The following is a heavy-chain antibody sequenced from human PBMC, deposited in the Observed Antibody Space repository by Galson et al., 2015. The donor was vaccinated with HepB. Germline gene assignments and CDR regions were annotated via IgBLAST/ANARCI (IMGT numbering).Heavy chain of an antibody. CDR2: INPNSGGT. D-gene: IGHD3-22*01. CDR3: ASQYYYDSSGFDY. Sequence: SVKVSCKASGYTFTGYYMHWVRQAPGQGLEWMGWINPNSGGTNYAQKFQGRVTMTRDTSISTAYMELSRLRSDDTAVYYCASQYYYDSSGFDYWGQGTLVTVSS. CDR1: GYTFTGYY. V-gene: IGHV1-2*02. J-gene: IGHJ4*02.